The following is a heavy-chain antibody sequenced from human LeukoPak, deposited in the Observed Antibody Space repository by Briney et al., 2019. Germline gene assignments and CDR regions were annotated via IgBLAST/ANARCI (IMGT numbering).Heavy chain of an antibody. CDR2: INPNSGGT. J-gene: IGHJ4*02. V-gene: IGHV1-2*02. D-gene: IGHD3-10*01. Sequence: ASVKVSCKASGYTFTGYYMHWVRQAPGQGLEWMGWINPNSGGTNYAQKFQGRVTMTRDTSISTAYMELSRLRSEDTAVYYCARVTVRGVRGVMNYWGQGTLVTVSS. CDR1: GYTFTGYY. CDR3: ARVTVRGVRGVMNY.